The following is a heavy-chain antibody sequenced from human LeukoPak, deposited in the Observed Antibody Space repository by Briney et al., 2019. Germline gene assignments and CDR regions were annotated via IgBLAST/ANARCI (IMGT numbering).Heavy chain of an antibody. Sequence: ASVKVSCKASSYTFTRYGISWVRQAPGQGLEWMGWISGYNGNTNYAQKFQGRVSMTADKSKSTAYMEVRSLRSDDTAVYYRARSGRGTYYYFDLWGQGTLVTVSS. V-gene: IGHV1-18*01. CDR2: ISGYNGNT. CDR3: ARSGRGTYYYFDL. D-gene: IGHD1-26*01. J-gene: IGHJ4*02. CDR1: SYTFTRYG.